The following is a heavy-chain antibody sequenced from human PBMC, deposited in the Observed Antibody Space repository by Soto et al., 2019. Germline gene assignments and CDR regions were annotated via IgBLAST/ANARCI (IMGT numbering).Heavy chain of an antibody. Sequence: EVQLVESGGGLVKPGGSLRLSCAASGFTFSSHNIYWFRQPPGEGLEWVSSIGTSDSSIYYADSVRGRFTISIDNAKNSVYLQMDSLRAEDTAIYHCARELSTMIRADNWGQGTLVTVSS. V-gene: IGHV3-21*02. CDR3: ARELSTMIRADN. J-gene: IGHJ4*02. D-gene: IGHD3-10*01. CDR2: IGTSDSSI. CDR1: GFTFSSHN.